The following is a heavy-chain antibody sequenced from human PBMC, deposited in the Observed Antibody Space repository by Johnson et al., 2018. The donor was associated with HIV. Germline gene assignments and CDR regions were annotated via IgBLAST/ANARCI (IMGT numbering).Heavy chain of an antibody. J-gene: IGHJ3*01. Sequence: QVQLVESGGGVVQPGGSLRLSCAASGFTFSSYGMHWVRQAPGKGLEWVAFIRYDGSNKYYADSVKGRFSISRDNSKNTLYLQMNSLRAEDTAVYYCARAPLGYCSSSTCITDAFDVWGQGTMVTVSS. CDR1: GFTFSSYG. CDR2: IRYDGSNK. CDR3: ARAPLGYCSSSTCITDAFDV. V-gene: IGHV3-30*02. D-gene: IGHD2-2*01.